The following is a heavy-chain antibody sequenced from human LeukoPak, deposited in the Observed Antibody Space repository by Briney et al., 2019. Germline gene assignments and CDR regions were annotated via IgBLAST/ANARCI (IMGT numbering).Heavy chain of an antibody. CDR3: ARHVSAYSSGLPYYMDV. J-gene: IGHJ6*03. CDR2: IYTSGST. D-gene: IGHD6-19*01. Sequence: PSETLSLTCTVSGGSISSYYWSWIRQPAGKGLEWIGRIYTSGSTYYNPSLKSRVTISVDTSKNQFSLKLSSVTAADTAVYYCARHVSAYSSGLPYYMDVWGKGTTVTVSS. CDR1: GGSISSYY. V-gene: IGHV4-4*07.